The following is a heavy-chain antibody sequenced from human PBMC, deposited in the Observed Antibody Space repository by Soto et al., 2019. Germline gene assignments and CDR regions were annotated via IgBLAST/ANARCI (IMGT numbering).Heavy chain of an antibody. Sequence: GGSLRLSCAASGFTFSSYSMNWVRQAPGKGLEWVSCISSSSRTIYYADSVKGRFTISRDNSKNTLYLQINSLRAEDTAVYYCAKDATYYYDSSGYFDYWGQGTLVTVS. CDR1: GFTFSSYS. J-gene: IGHJ4*02. D-gene: IGHD3-22*01. V-gene: IGHV3-48*01. CDR2: ISSSSRTI. CDR3: AKDATYYYDSSGYFDY.